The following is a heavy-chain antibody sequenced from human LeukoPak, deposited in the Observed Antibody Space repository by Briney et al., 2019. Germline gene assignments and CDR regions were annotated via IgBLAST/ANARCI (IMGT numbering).Heavy chain of an antibody. CDR3: ATDLVEIIPGY. V-gene: IGHV3-30*04. CDR1: GFTFSSSV. D-gene: IGHD2-2*01. Sequence: GGSLRLSCAASGFTFSSSVMHWVRQVPGKGLEWVAVISYDGSNKYFADSVKGRFTISRDNSRNTLYLQMNSLRPEDTAVYYCATDLVEIIPGYWGQGTLVTVSS. CDR2: ISYDGSNK. J-gene: IGHJ4*02.